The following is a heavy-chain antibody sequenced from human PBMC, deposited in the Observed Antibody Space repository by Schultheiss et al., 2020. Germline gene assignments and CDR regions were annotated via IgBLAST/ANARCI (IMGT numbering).Heavy chain of an antibody. V-gene: IGHV2-70*11. CDR1: GFSLSTSGMC. D-gene: IGHD5-18*01. CDR2: IDCDDDK. Sequence: SGPTLVKPTQTLTLTCTFSGFSLSTSGMCVSWIRQPPGKALEWLARIDCDDDKYYSTSLKTRLTISKDTSKNQVALTMTNMNPVDTATYYCARILWGGLYSSVDYWGQGTLVTVSS. J-gene: IGHJ4*02. CDR3: ARILWGGLYSSVDY.